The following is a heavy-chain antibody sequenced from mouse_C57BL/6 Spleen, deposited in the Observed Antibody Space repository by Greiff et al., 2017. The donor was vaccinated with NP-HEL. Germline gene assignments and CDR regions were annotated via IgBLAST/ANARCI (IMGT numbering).Heavy chain of an antibody. Sequence: EVKLVESGGGLVQPGESLKLSCESNEYEFPSHDMSWVRKTPEKRPELVAASNSDGGSNYYPDTMERRFIISRDNTKKTLYLQMSSLRSEDTALYYCARHDTVGAMDYWGQGTSVTVSS. CDR1: EYEFPSHD. CDR3: ARHDTVGAMDY. D-gene: IGHD1-1*01. J-gene: IGHJ4*01. CDR2: SNSDGGSN. V-gene: IGHV5-2*01.